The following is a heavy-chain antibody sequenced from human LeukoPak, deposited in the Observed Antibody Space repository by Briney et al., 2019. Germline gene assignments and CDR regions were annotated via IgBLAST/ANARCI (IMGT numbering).Heavy chain of an antibody. CDR3: AKSGGYGLIDY. V-gene: IGHV4-39*01. CDR1: GASVSGSDYY. D-gene: IGHD1-26*01. CDR2: IYSSGST. Sequence: SETLSLTCAFSGASVSGSDYYWGWIRQPPGKGLEWIGNIYSSGSTYYNASLQSRVTISIDTSKYQFSLRLNSVTAADTAMYYCAKSGGYGLIDYWGQGTRVTVSS. J-gene: IGHJ4*02.